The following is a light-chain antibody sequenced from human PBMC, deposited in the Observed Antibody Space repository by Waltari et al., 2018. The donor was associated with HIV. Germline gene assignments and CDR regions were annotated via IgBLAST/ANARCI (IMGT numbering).Light chain of an antibody. J-gene: IGKJ4*01. Sequence: DIVMTQSPDSLAVSLGERATIHCRSIQSGLHRSNERNYIAGYQQKPGQPPKLLIYWASTRESGVPDRFSGSGSGTDFTLTISSLQAEDVALYYCQQYYSSPLTFGGGTKVELK. CDR2: WAS. CDR3: QQYYSSPLT. CDR1: QSGLHRSNERNY. V-gene: IGKV4-1*01.